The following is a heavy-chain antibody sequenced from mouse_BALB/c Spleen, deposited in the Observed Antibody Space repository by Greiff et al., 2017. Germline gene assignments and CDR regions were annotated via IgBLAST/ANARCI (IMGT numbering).Heavy chain of an antibody. CDR2: ISDGGSYT. Sequence: EVKLQESGGGLVKPGGSLKLSCAASGFTFSDYYMYWVRQTPEKRLEWVATISDGGSYTYYPDSVKGRFTISRDNAKNNLYLQMSSLKSEDTAMYYCARYYYGSSYGYFDVWGAGTTVTVSS. V-gene: IGHV5-4*02. CDR1: GFTFSDYY. D-gene: IGHD1-1*01. CDR3: ARYYYGSSYGYFDV. J-gene: IGHJ1*01.